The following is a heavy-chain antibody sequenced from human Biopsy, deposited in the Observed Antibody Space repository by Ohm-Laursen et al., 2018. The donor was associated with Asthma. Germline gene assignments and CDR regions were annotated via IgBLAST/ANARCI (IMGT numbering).Heavy chain of an antibody. J-gene: IGHJ6*02. Sequence: ASVKVSCKAPGGTFSNFAISWVRQAPGQGLEWLEGIMTVFGTTNYAQKFQGRVTITADESTSTAYMEVTSLRSEDTAIYYCARCQVGYSSGWSLLLKKIYYSGMGVWGQGTAVTVSS. D-gene: IGHD6-19*01. CDR1: GGTFSNFA. CDR2: IMTVFGTT. V-gene: IGHV1-69*13. CDR3: ARCQVGYSSGWSLLLKKIYYSGMGV.